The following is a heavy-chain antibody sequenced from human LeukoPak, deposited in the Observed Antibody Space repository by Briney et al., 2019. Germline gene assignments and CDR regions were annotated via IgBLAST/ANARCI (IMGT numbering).Heavy chain of an antibody. CDR2: ISPGESDT. CDR1: GYSFTTYW. D-gene: IGHD3-16*01. Sequence: GESLKISCKASGYSFTTYWIGWVRQMPGKGLEWMGIISPGESDTRYSPSFQGQVTISADKSISTAYLQWSSLKASDTAMYYCAIFDFLFGEINNWFDPWGQGTLVTVSS. J-gene: IGHJ5*02. CDR3: AIFDFLFGEINNWFDP. V-gene: IGHV5-51*01.